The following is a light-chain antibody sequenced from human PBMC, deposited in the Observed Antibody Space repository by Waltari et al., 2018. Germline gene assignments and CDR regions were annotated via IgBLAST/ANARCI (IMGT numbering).Light chain of an antibody. J-gene: IGKJ1*01. Sequence: SCCASQSGGRALACNHQKRGQAPRLLIYGASTRASGIPDRFSGSGSGTDFSLTINRLEPEDFAVYYCQHYVRLPVTFGQGTKVEIK. V-gene: IGKV3-20*01. CDR3: QHYVRLPVT. CDR1: QSGGRA. CDR2: GAS.